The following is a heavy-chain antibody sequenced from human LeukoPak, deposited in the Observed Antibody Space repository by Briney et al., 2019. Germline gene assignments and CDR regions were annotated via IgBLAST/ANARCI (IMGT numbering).Heavy chain of an antibody. CDR2: IYYSGST. Sequence: SETLSLTCTVSGGSISSSSYYRGWIRQPPGKGLESIGSIYYSGSTYYNPSLKSRVTISVDTSKNQFSLKLSSVTAADTAVYYCARHKRFGVVILYYFDYWGQGTLVTVSS. CDR3: ARHKRFGVVILYYFDY. V-gene: IGHV4-39*01. J-gene: IGHJ4*02. CDR1: GGSISSSSYY. D-gene: IGHD3-3*01.